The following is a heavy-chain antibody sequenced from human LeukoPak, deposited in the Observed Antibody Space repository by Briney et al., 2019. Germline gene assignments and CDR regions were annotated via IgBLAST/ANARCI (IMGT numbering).Heavy chain of an antibody. CDR1: GGSFSGYY. CDR2: INHSGST. CDR3: ARGRGYCSSTSCYTTPRNWFDP. V-gene: IGHV4-34*01. D-gene: IGHD2-2*02. J-gene: IGHJ5*02. Sequence: PSETLSLTCAVYGGSFSGYYWSWIRQPPGKGQEWIGEINHSGSTNYNLSLKSRVTISVDTSKNQFSLKLSSVTAADTAVYYCARGRGYCSSTSCYTTPRNWFDPWGQGTLVTVSS.